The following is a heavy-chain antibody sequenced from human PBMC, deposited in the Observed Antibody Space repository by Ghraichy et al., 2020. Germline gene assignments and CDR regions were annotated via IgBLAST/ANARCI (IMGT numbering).Heavy chain of an antibody. D-gene: IGHD3-22*01. J-gene: IGHJ4*02. V-gene: IGHV3-23*01. CDR3: AKAAPYSDSSDYYDVAGTFFDY. CDR2: ISGSGGST. Sequence: GGSLRLSCAASGFSFINYAMTWVRQAPGKGLEWVSVISGSGGSTYYADSVKGRFTISRDNSKNTLYLQMNSLRAEDAAIYYCAKAAPYSDSSDYYDVAGTFFDYWGQGTLVTVSS. CDR1: GFSFINYA.